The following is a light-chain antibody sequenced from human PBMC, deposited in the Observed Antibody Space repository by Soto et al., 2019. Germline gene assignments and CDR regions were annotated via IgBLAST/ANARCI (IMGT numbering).Light chain of an antibody. Sequence: EIVLRQSAGTRSCSAGGGCSLSCIAIQSVSSSYLAWYQQKPGQAPRLLIYGASSRATGIPDRFSGSGSGTDFTLTISRLEPEDFAVYYCQQYGSSPTITFGQGTLLEIK. CDR2: GAS. CDR1: QSVSSSY. V-gene: IGKV3-20*01. CDR3: QQYGSSPTIT. J-gene: IGKJ5*01.